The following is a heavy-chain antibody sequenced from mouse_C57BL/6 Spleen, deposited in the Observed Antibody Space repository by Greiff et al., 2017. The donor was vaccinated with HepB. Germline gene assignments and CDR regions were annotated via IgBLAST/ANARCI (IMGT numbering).Heavy chain of an antibody. V-gene: IGHV6-3*01. J-gene: IGHJ1*03. CDR2: IRLKSDNYAT. Sequence: DVKLVESGGGLVQPGGSMKLSCVASGFTFSNYWMNWVRQSPEKGLEWVAQIRLKSDNYATHYAESVKGRFTISRDDSKSSVYLQMNNLRAEDTGIYYCTGDDGYFHWYFDVWGTGTTVTVSS. CDR1: GFTFSNYW. CDR3: TGDDGYFHWYFDV. D-gene: IGHD2-3*01.